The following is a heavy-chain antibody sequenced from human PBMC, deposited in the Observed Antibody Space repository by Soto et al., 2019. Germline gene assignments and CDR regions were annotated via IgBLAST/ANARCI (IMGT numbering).Heavy chain of an antibody. J-gene: IGHJ5*02. CDR2: IIPIFGTA. D-gene: IGHD1-1*01. CDR1: RYIFPDYY. CDR3: ARPRSNWNDEGGRWFDP. V-gene: IGHV1-69*06. Sequence: SVKVSCQASRYIFPDYYMHCVRQATGQGLEWMGGIIPIFGTANYAQKFQGRVTITADKSTSTAYMELSSLRSEDTAVYYCARPRSNWNDEGGRWFDPWGQGTLVTVSS.